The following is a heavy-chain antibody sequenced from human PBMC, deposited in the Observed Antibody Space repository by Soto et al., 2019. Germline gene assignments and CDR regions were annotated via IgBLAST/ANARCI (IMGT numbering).Heavy chain of an antibody. V-gene: IGHV4-39*01. J-gene: IGHJ3*02. Sequence: QLQLQESGPGLVKPSETLSLTCTVSGGSISSSSYYWGWIRQPPGKGLGWIGSIYYSGSTYYNPSLKSRVTISVDTSKNQFSLKLSSVTAADTAVYYCARHFYCSSTSCYGEDAFDIWGQGTMVTVSS. D-gene: IGHD2-2*01. CDR2: IYYSGST. CDR3: ARHFYCSSTSCYGEDAFDI. CDR1: GGSISSSSYY.